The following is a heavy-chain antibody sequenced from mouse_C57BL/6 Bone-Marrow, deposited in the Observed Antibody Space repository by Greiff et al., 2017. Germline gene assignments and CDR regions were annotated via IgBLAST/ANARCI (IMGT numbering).Heavy chain of an antibody. CDR1: GYTFTSYW. V-gene: IGHV1-55*01. J-gene: IGHJ1*03. CDR2: IYPGSGST. Sequence: QVQLQQPGAELVKPGASVKMSCKASGYTFTSYWLTWVKQRPGQGLEWIGDIYPGSGSTNYNEKFQSKATLTVDTSSSTAYIQRSSQTSEESAVYYCARPYYSNYWYFDVWGTGTTVTVSS. CDR3: ARPYYSNYWYFDV. D-gene: IGHD2-5*01.